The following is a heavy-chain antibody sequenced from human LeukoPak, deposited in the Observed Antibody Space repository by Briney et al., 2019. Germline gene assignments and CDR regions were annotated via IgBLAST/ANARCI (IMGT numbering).Heavy chain of an antibody. CDR1: GFTFTSSA. CDR2: IVVGSGNT. V-gene: IGHV1-58*02. D-gene: IGHD6-13*01. CDR3: AAGGFIADAFDI. Sequence: GASVKVSCKASGFTFTSSAMQWVRQARGQRLEWRGWIVVGSGNTNYAQKFQERVTITRDMSTSTAYMKLSSLRSEDTAVYYCAAGGFIADAFDIWGQGTMVTVSS. J-gene: IGHJ3*02.